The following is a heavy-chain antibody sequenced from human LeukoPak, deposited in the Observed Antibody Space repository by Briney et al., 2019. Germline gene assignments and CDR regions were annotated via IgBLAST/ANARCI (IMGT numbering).Heavy chain of an antibody. D-gene: IGHD6-19*01. J-gene: IGHJ4*02. Sequence: GGSLGLSCSGSGFTFSTLPMHWVRQAPGKGLEYVSGSSSNGGSTYYADSVKGRFIISRDNSKNTLYLQMSSLRPEDTAVYYCVNQISGWVYWGQGALVTVSS. CDR3: VNQISGWVY. CDR2: SSSNGGST. CDR1: GFTFSTLP. V-gene: IGHV3-64D*06.